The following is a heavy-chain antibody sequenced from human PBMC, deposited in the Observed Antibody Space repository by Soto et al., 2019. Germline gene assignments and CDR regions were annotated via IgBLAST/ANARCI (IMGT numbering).Heavy chain of an antibody. CDR1: GLTFSNAW. J-gene: IGHJ4*02. CDR2: IKSKTDGGTT. CDR3: TTDLESGSYFYLDF. Sequence: GGSLRLSCAASGLTFSNAWMNWARQAPGKGLEWVGRIKSKTDGGTTDYAAPVKGRFTISRDDSKNTLYLQMNSLKTEDTAVDYCTTDLESGSYFYLDFWGQGTLVTVSS. V-gene: IGHV3-15*07. D-gene: IGHD3-10*01.